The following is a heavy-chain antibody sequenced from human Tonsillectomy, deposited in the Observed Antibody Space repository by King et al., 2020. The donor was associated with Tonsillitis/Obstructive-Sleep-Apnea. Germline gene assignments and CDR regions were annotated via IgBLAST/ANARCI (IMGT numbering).Heavy chain of an antibody. CDR2: ISGSGGST. D-gene: IGHD2-2*01. V-gene: IGHV3-23*04. CDR3: AKALQTQYQMLSYWYFDL. J-gene: IGHJ2*01. CDR1: GFTFSSYA. Sequence: VQLVESGGGLVQPGGSLRLSCAASGFTFSSYAMSWVRQAPGKGLEWVSAISGSGGSTYYADSVKGRFTISRDNSKNTLYLQMNSLRAEDTAVYYWAKALQTQYQMLSYWYFDLWGRGTLVTVSS.